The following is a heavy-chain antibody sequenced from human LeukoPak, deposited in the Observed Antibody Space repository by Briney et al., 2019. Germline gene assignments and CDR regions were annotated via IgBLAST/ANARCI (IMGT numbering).Heavy chain of an antibody. V-gene: IGHV4-59*12. CDR3: ARGTATGTDYYYYMDV. J-gene: IGHJ6*03. CDR2: IYYSGSI. D-gene: IGHD6-13*01. Sequence: PSETLSLTCTVSGDSISSYYWSWIQQFPGKGLEWIGYIYYSGSIHYNPSLKSRVTISIDTSKTQFSLKLNSVTAADTAVYYCARGTATGTDYYYYMDVWGKGTTVTVSS. CDR1: GDSISSYY.